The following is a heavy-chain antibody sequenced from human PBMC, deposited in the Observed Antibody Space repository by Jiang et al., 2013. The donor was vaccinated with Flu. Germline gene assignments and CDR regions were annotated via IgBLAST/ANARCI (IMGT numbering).Heavy chain of an antibody. CDR3: ARGPWSSIFPLDDWYFDL. J-gene: IGHJ2*01. V-gene: IGHV1-2*02. CDR1: GYTFTGYY. D-gene: IGHD3-3*02. CDR2: INPNSGGT. Sequence: SGAEVKKPGASVKVSCKASGYTFTGYYMHWVRQAPGQGLEWMGWINPNSGGTNYAQKFQGRVTMTRDTSISTAYMELSRLRSDDTAVYYCARGPWSSIFPLDDWYFDLWGRGTLVTVSS.